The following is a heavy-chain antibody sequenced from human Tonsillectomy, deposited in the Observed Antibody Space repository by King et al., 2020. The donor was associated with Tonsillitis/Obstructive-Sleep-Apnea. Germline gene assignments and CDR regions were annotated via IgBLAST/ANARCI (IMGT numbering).Heavy chain of an antibody. J-gene: IGHJ4*02. CDR2: IWDDGSNK. Sequence: VQLVESGGGVVQPGRSLRLSCAASGFTFSSYGMHWVRQPPGKGLAWVAVIWDDGSNKYYADSVKGRFTISRDNSKNTLYLQMNSLRAEDTAVYYCARVAKGDLSHIDYWGQGTLVTVSP. D-gene: IGHD2-21*02. V-gene: IGHV3-33*01. CDR1: GFTFSSYG. CDR3: ARVAKGDLSHIDY.